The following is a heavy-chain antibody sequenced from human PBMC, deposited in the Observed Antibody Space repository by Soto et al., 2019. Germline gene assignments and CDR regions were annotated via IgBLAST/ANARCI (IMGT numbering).Heavy chain of an antibody. CDR3: ARYGYYVPYWYFDL. V-gene: IGHV4-59*08. J-gene: IGHJ2*01. CDR1: GGSISSYY. CDR2: IYYSGST. Sequence: QVQLQESGPGLVKPSETLSLTCTVSGGSISSYYWSWIRQPPGKGLEWIGYIYYSGSTNYNPSLKSRVTISVDSSKNQFSLKLSSVTAADTAVYYCARYGYYVPYWYFDLWGRGTLVTVSS. D-gene: IGHD3-10*02.